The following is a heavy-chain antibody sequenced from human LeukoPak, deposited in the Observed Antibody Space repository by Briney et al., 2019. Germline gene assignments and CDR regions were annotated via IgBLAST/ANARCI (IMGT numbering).Heavy chain of an antibody. J-gene: IGHJ6*02. CDR2: ISGTGGNT. CDR1: GFTFSSYA. D-gene: IGHD2-2*02. V-gene: IGHV3-23*01. Sequence: PGGSLRLSCAASGFTFSSYAMSWVRQAPGKGLEWVSAISGTGGNTYYADSVKGRFTISRDNSKNTLYLQMNSLRAGDTAVYYCGKARESSSSTSCYRNGMDVWGQGTTVTVSS. CDR3: GKARESSSSTSCYRNGMDV.